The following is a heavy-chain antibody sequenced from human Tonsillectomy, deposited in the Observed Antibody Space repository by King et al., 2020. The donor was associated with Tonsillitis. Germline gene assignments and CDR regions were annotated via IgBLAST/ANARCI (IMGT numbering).Heavy chain of an antibody. CDR2: IKSDGSST. D-gene: IGHD2-8*01. J-gene: IGHJ4*02. CDR3: ARGIWAYWTHGVYYKGGGLDF. CDR1: GFTFSSYW. V-gene: IGHV3-74*01. Sequence: VQLVESGGGLVQPGGSLRLSCAASGFTFSSYWMHWVRQAPGKVLVWVSRIKSDGSSTSYADSVKGRFTISRDNAKNTLYLQMNSLRAEDTAVYYCARGIWAYWTHGVYYKGGGLDFWGQGPLDSVSS.